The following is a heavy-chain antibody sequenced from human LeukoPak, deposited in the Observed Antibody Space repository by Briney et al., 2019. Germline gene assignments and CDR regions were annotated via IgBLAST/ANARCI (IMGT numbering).Heavy chain of an antibody. Sequence: PGGSLRLSCAASGFTFSSYSMNWVRQAPGKGLGWVSYISSSSSTIYYADSVKGRFTISRDNAKNSLYLQMNSLRAEDTAVYYCAREGRWFEFDYWGQGTLVTVSS. J-gene: IGHJ4*02. CDR3: AREGRWFEFDY. CDR2: ISSSSSTI. CDR1: GFTFSSYS. D-gene: IGHD3-10*01. V-gene: IGHV3-48*01.